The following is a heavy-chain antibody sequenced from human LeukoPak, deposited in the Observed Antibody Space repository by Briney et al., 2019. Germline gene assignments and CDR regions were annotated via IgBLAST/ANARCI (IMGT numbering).Heavy chain of an antibody. CDR2: IYHSGDSRTT. J-gene: IGHJ4*02. Sequence: SETLSLTCTVSGVSVSGYYWTWIRQPSGKGLQWIAYIYHSGDSRTTNYNPSLKSRVTISLDTSKNQVSLQLNSVTAADTAVHYCARHEGSAGWYNYWGQGTLVTVSS. D-gene: IGHD6-19*01. CDR3: ARHEGSAGWYNY. V-gene: IGHV4-59*08. CDR1: GVSVSGYY.